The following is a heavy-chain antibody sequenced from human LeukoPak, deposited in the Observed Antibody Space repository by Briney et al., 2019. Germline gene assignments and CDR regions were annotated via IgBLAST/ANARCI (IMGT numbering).Heavy chain of an antibody. CDR3: AREGFSRGYYQYYYMDV. V-gene: IGHV3-48*01. Sequence: GGSLRLSCAASGFTFSDYSMNWFRQAPGKGLEWVSYISSSSSVTYDADSVQGRFTISRDNAQNSVYLQMNSLRAEDTAVYYCAREGFSRGYYQYYYMDVWGKGTTVTVSS. CDR2: ISSSSSVT. D-gene: IGHD6-13*01. J-gene: IGHJ6*03. CDR1: GFTFSDYS.